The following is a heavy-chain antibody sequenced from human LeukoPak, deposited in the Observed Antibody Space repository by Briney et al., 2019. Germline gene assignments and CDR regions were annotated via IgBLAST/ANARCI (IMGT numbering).Heavy chain of an antibody. V-gene: IGHV3-9*01. CDR1: GFTFDDYA. J-gene: IGHJ3*02. CDR3: AVGDNAFDI. D-gene: IGHD3-16*01. Sequence: GRSLRLSCAASGFTFDDYAMHWVRQAPGKGLEWVSGISWNSGSIGYADSVKGRFTISRDNAKNSLYLQMNSLRAEDTAVYYCAVGDNAFDIWGQGTMVTVSS. CDR2: ISWNSGSI.